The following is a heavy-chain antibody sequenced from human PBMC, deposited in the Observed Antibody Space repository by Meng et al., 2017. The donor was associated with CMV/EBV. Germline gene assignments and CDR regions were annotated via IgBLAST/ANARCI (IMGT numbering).Heavy chain of an antibody. Sequence: CAASGVTFSSYGMHWVRQAPGKGLEWVAVIWYDGSNKYYADSVKGRFTISRDNSKNTLYLQMNSLRAEDTAVYYCARGYYDSSGYDYWGQGTLVTVSS. D-gene: IGHD3-22*01. J-gene: IGHJ4*02. CDR3: ARGYYDSSGYDY. CDR1: GVTFSSYG. CDR2: IWYDGSNK. V-gene: IGHV3-33*01.